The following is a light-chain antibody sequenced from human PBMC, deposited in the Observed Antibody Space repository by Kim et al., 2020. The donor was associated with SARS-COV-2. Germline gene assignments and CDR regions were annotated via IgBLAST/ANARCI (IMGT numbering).Light chain of an antibody. CDR2: DTG. CDR3: LLSYSDSRV. CDR1: TGAVTSGHF. V-gene: IGLV7-46*01. Sequence: PGGTGTLTCGSSTGAVTSGHFPYWFQQKPGQAPRTLIYDTGNRHSWTPARFSGSLLGGKAALTLSAAQAEDEADYYCLLSYSDSRVFGGGTQLTVL. J-gene: IGLJ2*01.